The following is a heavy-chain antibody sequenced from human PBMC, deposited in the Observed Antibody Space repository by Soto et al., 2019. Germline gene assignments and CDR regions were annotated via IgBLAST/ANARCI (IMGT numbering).Heavy chain of an antibody. CDR2: IWYDGSNK. CDR1: GFTFSSYG. CDR3: ARKGSVGYDFWSGPDY. Sequence: GGSLRLSCAASGFTFSSYGMHWVRQAPGKGLEWVAVIWYDGSNKYYADSVKGRFTISRDNSKNTLYLQMNSLRAEDTAVYYCARKGSVGYDFWSGPDYWGQGPLVAVSS. V-gene: IGHV3-33*01. D-gene: IGHD3-3*01. J-gene: IGHJ4*02.